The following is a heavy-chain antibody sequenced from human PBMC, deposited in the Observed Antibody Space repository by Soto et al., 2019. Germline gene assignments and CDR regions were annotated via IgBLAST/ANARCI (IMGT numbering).Heavy chain of an antibody. J-gene: IGHJ3*02. V-gene: IGHV1-18*01. CDR1: GYTFTSYG. CDR3: ARTTLNDILTGYLWGMDAFDI. Sequence: QVQLVQSGAEVKKPGASVKVSCKASGYTFTSYGISWVRQAPGQGLEWMGWISAYNGNTNYAQKLQGRVTMTTDTSTITAYMELMSLRSDDTAVYYCARTTLNDILTGYLWGMDAFDIWGQGTMVTVSS. D-gene: IGHD3-9*01. CDR2: ISAYNGNT.